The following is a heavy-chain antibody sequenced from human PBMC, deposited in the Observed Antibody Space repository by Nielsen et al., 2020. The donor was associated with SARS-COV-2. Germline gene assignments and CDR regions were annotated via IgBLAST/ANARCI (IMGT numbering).Heavy chain of an antibody. CDR3: ARGTEALGYYGMDV. Sequence: SETLSLTCTVSGGSISSSSYYWGWIRQPPGKGLEWIGSIYYSGSTYYNPSLKSRVTISVDTSKNQFSLKLSSVTAADTAVYYCARGTEALGYYGMDVWGQGTTVTVSS. CDR1: GGSISSSSYY. CDR2: IYYSGST. J-gene: IGHJ6*02. V-gene: IGHV4-39*01. D-gene: IGHD3-16*01.